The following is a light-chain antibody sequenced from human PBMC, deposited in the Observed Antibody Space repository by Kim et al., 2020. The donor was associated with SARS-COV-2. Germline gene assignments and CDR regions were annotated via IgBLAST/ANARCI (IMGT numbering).Light chain of an antibody. CDR3: SSYTSSSPGV. J-gene: IGLJ2*01. CDR2: DVS. CDR1: SSDVGGYNY. V-gene: IGLV2-14*03. Sequence: GQSITISCTGPSSDVGGYNYVSWYQQHPGKAPKLMIYDVSNRPSGVSNRFSGSKSGNTASLTISGLQAEDEADYYCSSYTSSSPGVFGGGTQLTVL.